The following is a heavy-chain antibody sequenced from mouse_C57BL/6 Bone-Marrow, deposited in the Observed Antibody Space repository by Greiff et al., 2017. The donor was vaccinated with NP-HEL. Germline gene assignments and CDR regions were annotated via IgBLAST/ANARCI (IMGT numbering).Heavy chain of an antibody. J-gene: IGHJ1*03. CDR3: TISALSYYYGSSPEDFDV. CDR1: GYTFTDYE. Sequence: QVQLQQSGAELVRPGASVTLSCKASGYTFTDYEMHWVKQTPVHGLEWIGAIDPETGGNAYNQKFKGKAILTADKSSSTAYMELRSLTSEDSAVYYCTISALSYYYGSSPEDFDVWGTGTTVTVSS. CDR2: IDPETGGN. V-gene: IGHV1-15*01. D-gene: IGHD1-1*01.